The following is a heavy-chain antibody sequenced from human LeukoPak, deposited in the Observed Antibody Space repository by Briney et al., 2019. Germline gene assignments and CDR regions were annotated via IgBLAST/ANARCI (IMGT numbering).Heavy chain of an antibody. CDR2: ISAYNGNT. Sequence: GASVKVSCKASGYTFTSYGISWVRQAPGQGLEWMGWISAYNGNTNYAQKLQGRVTMTTDTSTSTAYMELRSLRSDDTTVYYCARGYSGSYSGWFDPWGQGTLVTVSS. D-gene: IGHD1-26*01. CDR3: ARGYSGSYSGWFDP. V-gene: IGHV1-18*01. CDR1: GYTFTSYG. J-gene: IGHJ5*02.